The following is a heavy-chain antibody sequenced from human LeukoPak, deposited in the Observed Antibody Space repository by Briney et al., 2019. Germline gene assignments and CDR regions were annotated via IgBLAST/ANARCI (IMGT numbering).Heavy chain of an antibody. Sequence: GGSLRLSCAASGFAFSSYGMHWVRKAPGKGLEWVAVIWYDGSNKYYADSVKGRFTVSRDNSKNTLYLQMNSLRAEDTAVYYCAAWGSGLYYWGQGTLVTVSS. CDR3: AAWGSGLYY. D-gene: IGHD7-27*01. CDR1: GFAFSSYG. CDR2: IWYDGSNK. J-gene: IGHJ4*02. V-gene: IGHV3-33*01.